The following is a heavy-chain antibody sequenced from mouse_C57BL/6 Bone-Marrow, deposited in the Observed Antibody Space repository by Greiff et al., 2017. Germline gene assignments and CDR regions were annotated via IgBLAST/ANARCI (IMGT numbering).Heavy chain of an antibody. CDR3: ANMGYDYAMDY. CDR2: IYPRSGNT. J-gene: IGHJ4*01. D-gene: IGHD2-2*01. CDR1: GYTFTSYG. V-gene: IGHV1-81*01. Sequence: QVQLQQSGAELARPGASVKLSCKASGYTFTSYGISWVKQRTGQGLEWIGEIYPRSGNTYYNEKFKGKATLTADKSSSTAYMELRSLTSEDSEVYFCANMGYDYAMDYWGQGTSVTVSS.